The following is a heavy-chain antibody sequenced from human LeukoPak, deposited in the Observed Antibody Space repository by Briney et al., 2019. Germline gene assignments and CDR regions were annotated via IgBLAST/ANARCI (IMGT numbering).Heavy chain of an antibody. CDR1: RYTINSYA. CDR2: INTNTGKP. V-gene: IGHV7-4-1*02. J-gene: IGHJ3*02. D-gene: IGHD2-2*01. CDR3: ARDGLRSCTSSSCYPGEDAFDI. Sequence: SVKVSCKASRYTINSYAMNWVRQAPGQPMEWMAWINTNTGKPTYAQGFTGRFVFSLDTSISTAYLHISGLKAEDTAVYYCARDGLRSCTSSSCYPGEDAFDIWGQGTMVTVSS.